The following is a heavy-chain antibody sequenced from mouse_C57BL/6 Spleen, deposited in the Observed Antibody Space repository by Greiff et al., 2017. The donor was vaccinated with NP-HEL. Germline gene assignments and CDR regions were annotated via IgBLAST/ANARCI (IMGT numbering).Heavy chain of an antibody. V-gene: IGHV1-64*01. CDR3: AREDYYGSSSLDY. Sequence: QVQLQQPGAELVKPGASVKLSCKASGYTFTSYWMHWVKQRPGQGLEWIGMIHPNSGSTNYNEKFKSKATLTVDKSSSTAYMQLSSLTSEDSAVYYCAREDYYGSSSLDYWGQGTTLTVSS. CDR1: GYTFTSYW. D-gene: IGHD1-1*01. J-gene: IGHJ2*01. CDR2: IHPNSGST.